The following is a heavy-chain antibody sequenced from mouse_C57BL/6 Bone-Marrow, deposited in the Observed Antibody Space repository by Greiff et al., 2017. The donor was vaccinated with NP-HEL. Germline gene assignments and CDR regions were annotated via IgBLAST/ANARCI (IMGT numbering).Heavy chain of an antibody. Sequence: QVQLQQPGAELVRPGSSVKLSCKASGYTFTSYWMHWVKQRPIQGLEWIGNIDPSDSETHYNQKFKDKATLTVDKSSSTAYMQLSSLTSEDSAVYYCARTGVYYGSSYESYFDYWGQGTTLTVSS. V-gene: IGHV1-52*01. J-gene: IGHJ2*01. CDR1: GYTFTSYW. CDR3: ARTGVYYGSSYESYFDY. D-gene: IGHD1-1*01. CDR2: IDPSDSET.